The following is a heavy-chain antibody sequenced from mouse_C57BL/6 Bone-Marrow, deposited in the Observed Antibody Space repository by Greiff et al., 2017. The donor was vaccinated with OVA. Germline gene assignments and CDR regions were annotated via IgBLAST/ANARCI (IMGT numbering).Heavy chain of an antibody. J-gene: IGHJ3*01. Sequence: QVQLKQSGAELVKPGASVKLSCKASGYTFTSYWMHWVKQRPGQGLEWIGMIHPNSGSTNYNEKFKSKATLTVDKSSSTAYMQLSSLTSEDSAVYYCARSATRAWFAYWGQGTLVTVSA. CDR2: IHPNSGST. CDR3: ARSATRAWFAY. V-gene: IGHV1-64*01. D-gene: IGHD1-2*01. CDR1: GYTFTSYW.